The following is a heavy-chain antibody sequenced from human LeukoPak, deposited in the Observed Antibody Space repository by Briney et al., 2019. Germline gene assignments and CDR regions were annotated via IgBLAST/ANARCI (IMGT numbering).Heavy chain of an antibody. CDR2: INHSGST. Sequence: PSETLSLTCAVYGGSFSGYYWSWIRQPPGKGLEWIGEINHSGSTNYNPSLKSRVTISVDTSKNQFSLKLSSVTAADTAVYYCARRDAKTVRGVIIYYYYYYMDVWGKGTTVTVSS. CDR3: ARRDAKTVRGVIIYYYYYYMDV. J-gene: IGHJ6*03. CDR1: GGSFSGYY. V-gene: IGHV4-34*01. D-gene: IGHD3-10*01.